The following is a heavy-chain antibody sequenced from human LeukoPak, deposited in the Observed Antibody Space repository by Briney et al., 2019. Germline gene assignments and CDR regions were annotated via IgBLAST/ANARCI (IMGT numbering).Heavy chain of an antibody. CDR1: GGSISSGGYY. CDR3: AREMYYDILTGSTGYGTDV. D-gene: IGHD3-9*01. CDR2: IYYSGST. V-gene: IGHV4-31*03. J-gene: IGHJ6*02. Sequence: PSETLSLTCTVSGGSISSGGYYWSWIRQHPGKGLEWIGYIYYSGSTYYNPSLKSRVTISVDTPKNQFSLKLSSVTAADTAVYYCAREMYYDILTGSTGYGTDVWGQGTTVTVSS.